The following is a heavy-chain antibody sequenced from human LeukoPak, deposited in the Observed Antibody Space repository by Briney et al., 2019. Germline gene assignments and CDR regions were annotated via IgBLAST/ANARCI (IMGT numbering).Heavy chain of an antibody. J-gene: IGHJ3*02. CDR3: ARVSIFGVVRGAFDI. V-gene: IGHV1-18*01. Sequence: ASVKVYCKASGFTFTSYGISWVRQAPGQGLEWMGWISAYNGNTNYAQKLQGRVTMTTDTSTSTAYMELRSLRSDDTAVYYCARVSIFGVVRGAFDIWGQGTMVTVSS. CDR2: ISAYNGNT. D-gene: IGHD3-3*01. CDR1: GFTFTSYG.